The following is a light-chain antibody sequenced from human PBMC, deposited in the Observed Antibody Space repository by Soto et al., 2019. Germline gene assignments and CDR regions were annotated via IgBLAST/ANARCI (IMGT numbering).Light chain of an antibody. CDR2: NEI. J-gene: IGLJ2*01. Sequence: SYELTQPPSVSVAPGKTASIPCGGDNIGSKSVHWYQQRPGQAPVLVINNEIDRPSGIPERFSGSNSGNTATLTITRVDAGDEADYYCHVWDSDSDHPVFGGGNKVNVL. CDR3: HVWDSDSDHPV. V-gene: IGLV3-21*04. CDR1: NIGSKS.